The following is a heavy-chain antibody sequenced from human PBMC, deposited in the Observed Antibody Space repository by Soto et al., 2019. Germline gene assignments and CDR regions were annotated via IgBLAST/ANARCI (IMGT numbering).Heavy chain of an antibody. CDR2: IYYSGST. V-gene: IGHV4-30-4*01. J-gene: IGHJ4*02. CDR1: GGSISSGDYY. Sequence: SETLSLTCTVSGGSISSGDYYWSWIRQPPGKGLEWIGYIYYSGSTYYNPSLKSRVTISVDTSKNQLSLKLSSVTAADTVVYYCARDGSETLTGFDYWGQGTLVTVSS. CDR3: ARDGSETLTGFDY.